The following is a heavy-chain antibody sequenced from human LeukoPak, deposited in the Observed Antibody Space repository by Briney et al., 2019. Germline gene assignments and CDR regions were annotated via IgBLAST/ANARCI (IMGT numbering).Heavy chain of an antibody. CDR1: GFTFSSYW. D-gene: IGHD6-19*01. J-gene: IGHJ6*02. Sequence: PGGSLRLSCAASGFTFSSYWMSWVRQAPGKGLEWVSVIYSGGSTYYADSVKGRFTISRDNSKNTLYLQMNSLRAEDTAVYYCAKDFSTGWTYYYGMDVWGQGTTVTVSS. CDR3: AKDFSTGWTYYYGMDV. V-gene: IGHV3-66*02. CDR2: IYSGGST.